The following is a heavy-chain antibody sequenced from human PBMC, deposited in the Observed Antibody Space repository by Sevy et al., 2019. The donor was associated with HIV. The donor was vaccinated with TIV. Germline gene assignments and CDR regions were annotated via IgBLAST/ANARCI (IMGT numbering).Heavy chain of an antibody. V-gene: IGHV1-8*01. D-gene: IGHD6-19*01. CDR3: ARVVFASSGWYY. CDR1: GYTFTSYD. Sequence: ASVKVSCKASGYTFTSYDINWVRQATGQGLEWMGWMNPNSGSTGDAQKFQGRVTMTRNTSINTAYMELSSLRSEDTAVYYCARVVFASSGWYYWCQGTLVTVSS. CDR2: MNPNSGST. J-gene: IGHJ4*02.